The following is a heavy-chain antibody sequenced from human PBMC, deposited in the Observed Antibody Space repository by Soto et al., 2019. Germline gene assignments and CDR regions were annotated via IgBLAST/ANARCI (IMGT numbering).Heavy chain of an antibody. CDR3: ARYTFGHDREYHYAMDV. V-gene: IGHV4-30-4*01. CDR1: GSYSSSSADY. CDR2: IFHSGSA. J-gene: IGHJ6*02. D-gene: IGHD3-10*02. Sequence: SVTLSLSCSVSGSYSSSSADYWSWVRQPPGKGLEWIGYIFHSGSAYYNPSLKSRVTISVDTSKNQFSLKLTSVTAADTAVFYCARYTFGHDREYHYAMDVWGQGTKVTVSS.